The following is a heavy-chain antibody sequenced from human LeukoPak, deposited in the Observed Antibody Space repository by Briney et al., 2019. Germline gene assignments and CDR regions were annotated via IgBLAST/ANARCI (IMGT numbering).Heavy chain of an antibody. D-gene: IGHD3-22*01. Sequence: SETLSLTCAVYGGSFSGYYWSWIRQPPGKGLGWIGEINHSGSTNYNPSLKSRVTISVDTSKNQFSLKLSSVTAADTAVYYCARTPSAEYYDSSGYYRYYYYYGMDVWGQGTTVTVSS. J-gene: IGHJ6*02. V-gene: IGHV4-34*01. CDR3: ARTPSAEYYDSSGYYRYYYYYGMDV. CDR1: GGSFSGYY. CDR2: INHSGST.